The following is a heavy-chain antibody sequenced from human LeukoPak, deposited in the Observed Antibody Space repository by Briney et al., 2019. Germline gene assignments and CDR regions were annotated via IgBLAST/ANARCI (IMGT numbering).Heavy chain of an antibody. Sequence: GGSLRLSCAASGFTSRSYGMHCVCPAPGKGLERGAFIWYDGSNKNYADSVKGRFTISRDNSKNTLYLQVNSLRAEDAAVYYCAKALHYYDSSKKGNFDYWGQGTLVTVSS. CDR2: IWYDGSNK. CDR1: GFTSRSYG. D-gene: IGHD3-22*01. J-gene: IGHJ4*02. V-gene: IGHV3-30*02. CDR3: AKALHYYDSSKKGNFDY.